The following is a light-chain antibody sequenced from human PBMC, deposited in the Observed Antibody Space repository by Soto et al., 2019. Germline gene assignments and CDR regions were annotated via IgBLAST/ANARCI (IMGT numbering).Light chain of an antibody. J-gene: IGKJ1*01. V-gene: IGKV1-5*01. CDR1: QSISTR. Sequence: DIQMTKSPSSLSPSVGDRVTITCRASQSISTRLAWYKQKPGKAPKFLIYDGSSLESGVPSRFSGSGSGTEFTLTISSLQPDDFATYYCQQYNSYWTFGQGTKVDIK. CDR3: QQYNSYWT. CDR2: DGS.